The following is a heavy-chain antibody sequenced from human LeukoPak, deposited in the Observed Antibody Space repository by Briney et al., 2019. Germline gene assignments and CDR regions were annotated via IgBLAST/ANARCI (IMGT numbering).Heavy chain of an antibody. CDR2: ISWDGGST. Sequence: PGGSLRLSCAASGFTFDDYAMHWVRQAPGKGLEWVSFISWDGGSTYYADSVKGRFTISRDNSKNSLYLQMNSLRAEDTALYYCAKDQTTGRNYMDVWGKGTTVTVSS. CDR3: AKDQTTGRNYMDV. J-gene: IGHJ6*03. D-gene: IGHD4-17*01. V-gene: IGHV3-43D*03. CDR1: GFTFDDYA.